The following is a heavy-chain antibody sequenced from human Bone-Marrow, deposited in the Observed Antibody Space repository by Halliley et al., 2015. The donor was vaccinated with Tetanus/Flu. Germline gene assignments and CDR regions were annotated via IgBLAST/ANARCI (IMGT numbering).Heavy chain of an antibody. CDR2: SDHGSTT. V-gene: IGHV3-30*18. J-gene: IGHJ3*01. CDR3: AKEGDTVYSKSGAAFDL. Sequence: SDHGSTTYYADSVKGRFIISRDNSKNTLYLEMISLRAEDTAVYYCAKEGDTVYSKSGAAFDLWGQGTMVTVSS. D-gene: IGHD5-12*01.